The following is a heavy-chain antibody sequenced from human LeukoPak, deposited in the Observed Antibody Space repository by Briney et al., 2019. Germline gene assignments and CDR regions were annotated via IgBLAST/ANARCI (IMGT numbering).Heavy chain of an antibody. D-gene: IGHD2-2*01. CDR2: LHYSGST. J-gene: IGHJ4*02. Sequence: PSETLSLTCTVSGGSISNYYWNWIRQSPGKGLEWIGYLHYSGSTNYNPSLESRVTISVDTSNNQFSLRLNSVTAADTAVYYCVRQGTITYAYFDSWGQGVPVTVSS. V-gene: IGHV4-59*08. CDR3: VRQGTITYAYFDS. CDR1: GGSISNYY.